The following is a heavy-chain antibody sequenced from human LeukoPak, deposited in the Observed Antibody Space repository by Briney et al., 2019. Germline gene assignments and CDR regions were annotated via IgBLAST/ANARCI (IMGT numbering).Heavy chain of an antibody. V-gene: IGHV1-2*02. J-gene: IGHJ4*02. CDR1: GYTFTGYY. CDR2: INPNSGGT. CDR3: ARGGLRGAFYYYDSSGYYDY. D-gene: IGHD3-22*01. Sequence: ASVKVSCKASGYTFTGYYMHWVRQAPGQGLEWMGWINPNSGGTNYAQKFQGRVTMTRDTSISTAYMELSRLRSDDTAVCYCARGGLRGAFYYYDSSGYYDYWGQGTLVTVSS.